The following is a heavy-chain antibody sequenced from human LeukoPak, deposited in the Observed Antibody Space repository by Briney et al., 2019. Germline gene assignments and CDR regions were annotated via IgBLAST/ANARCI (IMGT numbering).Heavy chain of an antibody. Sequence: ASVKVSCKASGYTFTSYYMHWVRQAPGQGLEWMGVINPSGGSTSYAQKFQGRVTMTRDTSTSTVYMELSSLRSEDTAVYYCARYCSSTSCYLPYYYYYGMDVWGQGTTVTVSS. CDR1: GYTFTSYY. CDR2: INPSGGST. CDR3: ARYCSSTSCYLPYYYYYGMDV. J-gene: IGHJ6*02. V-gene: IGHV1-46*01. D-gene: IGHD2-2*01.